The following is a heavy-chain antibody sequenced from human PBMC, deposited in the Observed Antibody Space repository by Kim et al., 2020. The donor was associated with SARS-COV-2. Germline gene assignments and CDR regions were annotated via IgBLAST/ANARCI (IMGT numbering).Heavy chain of an antibody. J-gene: IGHJ6*02. CDR3: ARESEMATIGGYYYGMDV. V-gene: IGHV4-31*02. Sequence: KRRVTITADTSKNQFSMKLSSVTAADTAVYYCARESEMATIGGYYYGMDVWGQGTTVTVSS. D-gene: IGHD5-12*01.